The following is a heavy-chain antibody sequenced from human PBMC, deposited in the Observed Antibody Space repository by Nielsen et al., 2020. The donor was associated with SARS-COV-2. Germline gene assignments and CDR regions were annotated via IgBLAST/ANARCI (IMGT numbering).Heavy chain of an antibody. D-gene: IGHD5-24*01. CDR3: AQMANF. CDR2: IGDSGTT. J-gene: IGHJ4*02. Sequence: GESLKISCAASGFTFSSYTMTWVRQAPGKGLEWASTIGDSGTTYYAHSVKGRFTISRDNSKNTLFLQMNSLRAEDTALYYCAQMANFWGRGTLVTVSS. V-gene: IGHV3-23*01. CDR1: GFTFSSYT.